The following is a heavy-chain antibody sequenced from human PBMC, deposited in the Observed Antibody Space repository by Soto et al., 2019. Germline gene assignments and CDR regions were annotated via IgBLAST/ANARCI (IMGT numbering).Heavy chain of an antibody. J-gene: IGHJ4*02. D-gene: IGHD3-10*01. CDR1: GFTFGSYA. V-gene: IGHV3-23*01. Sequence: EVQLLESGGGFVQPGGSLRLSCAASGFTFGSYAMSWVRQAPGKGLEWVSLISGTGDSSEYANSVKVRFTISRDYSKTTVFLQMNSLRAEDTAVYFCANDNGNYGSGRFSHWCQGTLVTVSS. CDR3: ANDNGNYGSGRFSH. CDR2: ISGTGDSS.